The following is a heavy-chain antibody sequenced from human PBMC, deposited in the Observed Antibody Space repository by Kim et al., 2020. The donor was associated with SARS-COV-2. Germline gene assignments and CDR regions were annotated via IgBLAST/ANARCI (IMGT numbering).Heavy chain of an antibody. V-gene: IGHV3-23*01. Sequence: GGSLRLSCAASGFTFSNYAMSWVRQAPGKGLEWVSAISGSGGSTYYADSVKGRFTISRDNSKNTLYLQMNSLRAENTAVYYCAKAERGSYSSFDYWGQGTLVTVSS. D-gene: IGHD1-26*01. J-gene: IGHJ4*02. CDR1: GFTFSNYA. CDR2: ISGSGGST. CDR3: AKAERGSYSSFDY.